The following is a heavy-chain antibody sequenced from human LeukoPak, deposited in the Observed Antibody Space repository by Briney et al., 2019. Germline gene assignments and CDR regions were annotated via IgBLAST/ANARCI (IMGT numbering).Heavy chain of an antibody. Sequence: ASVNVSCKASGYTFTSYGISWVRQAPGQGLEWMGWISAYNGNTNYAQKLQGRVTMTTDTSTSTAYMELRSLRSDDTAVYYCARETAAAGTVDYWGQGTLVTVSS. V-gene: IGHV1-18*01. CDR3: ARETAAAGTVDY. CDR2: ISAYNGNT. CDR1: GYTFTSYG. D-gene: IGHD6-13*01. J-gene: IGHJ4*02.